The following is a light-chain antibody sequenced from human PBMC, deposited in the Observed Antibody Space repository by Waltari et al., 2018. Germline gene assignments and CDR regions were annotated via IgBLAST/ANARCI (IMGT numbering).Light chain of an antibody. J-gene: IGLJ2*01. CDR3: QAWDNSTAI. V-gene: IGLV3-1*01. CDR1: ELGYKY. Sequence: SYELSQPPSVSVSPGQTATITCSGYELGYKYVCWYQQRAGQSPLMVMSEDRRRPSGIPERFSGSNSGNTATLTIRVTQAADEADYYCQAWDNSTAIFGGGTKLTVL. CDR2: EDR.